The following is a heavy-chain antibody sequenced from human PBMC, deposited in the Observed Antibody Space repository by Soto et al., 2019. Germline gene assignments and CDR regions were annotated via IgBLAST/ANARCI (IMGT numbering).Heavy chain of an antibody. V-gene: IGHV1-18*01. Sequence: ASVKVSCKASGYTFTSYGISWVRQAPGQGLEWMGWISAYNGNTNYAQKLQGRVTMTTDTSTSTAYMELRSLRSDDTAVYYCARSTGARLPGGGYYYMDVWGKGTTVTVSS. CDR1: GYTFTSYG. CDR2: ISAYNGNT. CDR3: ARSTGARLPGGGYYYMDV. D-gene: IGHD6-6*01. J-gene: IGHJ6*03.